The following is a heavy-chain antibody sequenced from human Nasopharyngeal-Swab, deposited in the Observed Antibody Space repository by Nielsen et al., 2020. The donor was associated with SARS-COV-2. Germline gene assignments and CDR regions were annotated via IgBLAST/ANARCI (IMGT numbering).Heavy chain of an antibody. CDR3: ARDHSYYDSNGYYFDY. Sequence: SETLSLTCSVSGGSISSSSYYWSWIRQPPGKGLEWIGYIHSSGTTNYNPSLKSRVTISVDTSKNQFSLKLSSVTAADTAVYYCARDHSYYDSNGYYFDYWGLGTLVTVSS. CDR2: IHSSGTT. D-gene: IGHD3-22*01. J-gene: IGHJ4*02. CDR1: GGSISSSSYY. V-gene: IGHV4-61*01.